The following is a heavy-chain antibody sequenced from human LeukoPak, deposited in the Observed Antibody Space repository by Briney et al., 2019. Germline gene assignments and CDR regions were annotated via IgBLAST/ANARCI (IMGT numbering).Heavy chain of an antibody. CDR1: GYTFTGYY. J-gene: IGHJ5*02. Sequence: ASVTVSCRASGYTFTGYYMSWVRQAPGQGLEWMGWINTNTGNPTYAQGFTGRFVFSLDTSVSTAYLQISSLKAEDTAVYYCARAVPRYYYDSSGYYTWGQGTLVTVSS. V-gene: IGHV7-4-1*02. D-gene: IGHD3-22*01. CDR2: INTNTGNP. CDR3: ARAVPRYYYDSSGYYT.